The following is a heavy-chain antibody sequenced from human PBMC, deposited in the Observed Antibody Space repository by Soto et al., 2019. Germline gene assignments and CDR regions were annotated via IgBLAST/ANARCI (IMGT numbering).Heavy chain of an antibody. CDR3: ARTRSFTLGFYYDGMDV. Sequence: GESLKTSCQGSGYSFASYWIGWVRQMSGKDLEWMGIIYPGDSDTRYSPSFQGQVTISADKSLRTAYLQWTSLKASDTALYYCARTRSFTLGFYYDGMDVWGQGTTVTVSS. D-gene: IGHD6-6*01. CDR2: IYPGDSDT. V-gene: IGHV5-51*01. CDR1: GYSFASYW. J-gene: IGHJ6*02.